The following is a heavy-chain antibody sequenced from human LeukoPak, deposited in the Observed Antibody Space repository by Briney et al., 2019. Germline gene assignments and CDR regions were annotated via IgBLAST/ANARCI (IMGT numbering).Heavy chain of an antibody. CDR2: IYYSGST. J-gene: IGHJ4*02. V-gene: IGHV4-28*01. Sequence: SETLSLTCAVSGYSISSSNWWGWIRQPPGKGLEWIGYIYYSGSTYYNPSLKSRVTMSVDTSRNQFSLKLSSVTAVDTAVYYCARSKDMAGDFDYWGQGTLVTVSS. CDR1: GYSISSSNW. CDR3: ARSKDMAGDFDY. D-gene: IGHD6-19*01.